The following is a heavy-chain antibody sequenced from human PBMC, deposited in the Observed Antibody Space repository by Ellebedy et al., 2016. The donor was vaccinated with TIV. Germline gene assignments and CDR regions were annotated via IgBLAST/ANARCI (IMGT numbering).Heavy chain of an antibody. J-gene: IGHJ6*02. V-gene: IGHV3-23*01. D-gene: IGHD2-15*01. CDR3: AKGMSVVHYYSGIDV. CDR2: ISGSGGNT. Sequence: GESLKISCSASGFTFSKYAMNWVRQAPGKGLEWVSAISGSGGNTYYADSAKGRFTISRDNSKNKLYVQINSLRAEDTTVYYCAKGMSVVHYYSGIDVWGQGTTVTVSS. CDR1: GFTFSKYA.